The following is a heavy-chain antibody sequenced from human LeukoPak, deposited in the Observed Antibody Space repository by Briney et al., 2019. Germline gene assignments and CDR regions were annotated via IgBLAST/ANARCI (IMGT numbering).Heavy chain of an antibody. V-gene: IGHV4-4*07. Sequence: PSETLSLTCTVSGGSISSYSWSWLRQPAGKGLEWIGRIYTSGSATYNPSLKSRVSMSGGTSKNQFSLKLSSVTAADTAVYYCARVSSAWYIPDYWGQGTLVTVS. J-gene: IGHJ4*02. D-gene: IGHD6-19*01. CDR1: GGSISSYS. CDR3: ARVSSAWYIPDY. CDR2: IYTSGSA.